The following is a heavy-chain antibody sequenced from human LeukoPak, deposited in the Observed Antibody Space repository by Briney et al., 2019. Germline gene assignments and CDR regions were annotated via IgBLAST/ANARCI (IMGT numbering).Heavy chain of an antibody. CDR1: RFTSSKYR. CDR3: ARDSIEYSNSPGGFDI. Sequence: GGSLRLSCAASRFTSSKYRMKWVRQAPGKGLEWVSSISSSSTYIYYADSVKGRFTISRDTAKNSLYVQVNSLRAGATAVYYWARDSIEYSNSPGGFDIWGQGTMVTVSS. V-gene: IGHV3-21*01. D-gene: IGHD6-6*01. J-gene: IGHJ3*02. CDR2: ISSSSTYI.